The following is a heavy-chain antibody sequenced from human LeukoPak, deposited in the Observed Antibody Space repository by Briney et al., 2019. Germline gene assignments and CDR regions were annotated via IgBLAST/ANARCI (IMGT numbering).Heavy chain of an antibody. Sequence: TGGSLRLSCAASGFTFSMYAMHWVRQAPGKGLEYVSAISSDGGSTYYANSVKGRFTISRDNSKNRLYLQMGSLRAEDMAVYYCVNYGMDVWGQGTTVTVSS. J-gene: IGHJ6*02. CDR3: VNYGMDV. V-gene: IGHV3-64*01. CDR1: GFTFSMYA. CDR2: ISSDGGST.